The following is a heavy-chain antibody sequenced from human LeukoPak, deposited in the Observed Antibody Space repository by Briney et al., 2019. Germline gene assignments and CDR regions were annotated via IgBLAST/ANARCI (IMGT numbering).Heavy chain of an antibody. J-gene: IGHJ5*02. D-gene: IGHD3-10*01. V-gene: IGHV1-2*02. CDR3: ARGPYYGSGSYYWFDP. CDR2: INPNSGGT. CDR1: GYTFTGYY. Sequence: ASVKVSCKASGYTFTGYYMHWVRQAPGQGLEWMGWINPNSGGTNYAQKFQGRVTMTRDTSISTAYMELSRLRSDDTAVYYCARGPYYGSGSYYWFDPWGQGTLVTVSS.